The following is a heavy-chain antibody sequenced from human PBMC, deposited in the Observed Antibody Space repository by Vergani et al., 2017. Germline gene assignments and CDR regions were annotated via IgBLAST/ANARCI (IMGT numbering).Heavy chain of an antibody. V-gene: IGHV1-69*01. CDR1: GGTFSSYA. D-gene: IGHD4-23*01. CDR3: ARFDYGGNSGGYWFDP. J-gene: IGHJ5*02. CDR2: IIPIFGTA. Sequence: QVQLVQSGAEVKKPGSSVKVSCKASGGTFSSYAISWVRQAPGQGLEWMGGIIPIFGTANYAQKFQGRVTITADESTSTAYMELSSLRSEDTAVYYWARFDYGGNSGGYWFDPWGQGTLVTVSS.